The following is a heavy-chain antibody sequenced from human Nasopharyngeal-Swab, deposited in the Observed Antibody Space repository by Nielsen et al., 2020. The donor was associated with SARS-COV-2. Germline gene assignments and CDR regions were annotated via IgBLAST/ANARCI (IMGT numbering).Heavy chain of an antibody. Sequence: SETLSLTCTVSDGSISSGDYYWSWIRQPPGKGLEWIGYIYYSGSTYYNPSLKSRVTISVDTSKNQFSLKLSSVTAADTAVYYCARRDYGDYGLDYWGQGTLVTVSS. J-gene: IGHJ4*02. D-gene: IGHD4-17*01. CDR3: ARRDYGDYGLDY. CDR1: DGSISSGDYY. CDR2: IYYSGST. V-gene: IGHV4-30-4*01.